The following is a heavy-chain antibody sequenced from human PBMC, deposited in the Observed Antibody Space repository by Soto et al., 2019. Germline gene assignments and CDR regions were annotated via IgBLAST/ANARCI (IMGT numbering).Heavy chain of an antibody. J-gene: IGHJ4*02. Sequence: QVQLVESGGGVVQPGRSLRLSCAASGFTFSSYAMHWVRQAPGKGLEWVAVISYDGSNKYYADSVKGRFTISRDNSKNQAYLQMNRLGAEDPAVYYRARDPGGADFAGWTFHFDYWGQGTLGNVSS. CDR1: GFTFSSYA. CDR3: ARDPGGADFAGWTFHFDY. CDR2: ISYDGSNK. V-gene: IGHV3-30-3*01. D-gene: IGHD3-3*01.